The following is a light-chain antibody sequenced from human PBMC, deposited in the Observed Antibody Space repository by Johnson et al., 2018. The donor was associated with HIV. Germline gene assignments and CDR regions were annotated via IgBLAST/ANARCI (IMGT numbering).Light chain of an antibody. V-gene: IGLV1-51*02. CDR2: ENN. CDR1: RSNTGRNY. CDR3: GTWDSSLSAGV. Sequence: HSVLTQPPSVSAAPGQRVTIYCSGSRSNTGRNYASWYQQLPGTAPKLLIYENNKRPSGIPDRFSASKSGTSATLGITGLQTGDEADYYCGTWDSSLSAGVFGTGTKVTVL. J-gene: IGLJ1*01.